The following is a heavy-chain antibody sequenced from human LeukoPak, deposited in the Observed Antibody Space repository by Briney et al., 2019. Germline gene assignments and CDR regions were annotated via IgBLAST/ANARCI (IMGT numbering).Heavy chain of an antibody. V-gene: IGHV1-69*06. J-gene: IGHJ5*02. CDR3: ARADIVVVPAAIVISWFDP. CDR2: IIPIFGTA. D-gene: IGHD2-2*01. Sequence: SAKVSCKASGGTFSSYAISWVRQAPGQGLEWMGGIIPIFGTANYAQKFQGRVTITADKSTSTAYMELSSLRSEDTAVYYCARADIVVVPAAIVISWFDPWGQGTLVTVSS. CDR1: GGTFSSYA.